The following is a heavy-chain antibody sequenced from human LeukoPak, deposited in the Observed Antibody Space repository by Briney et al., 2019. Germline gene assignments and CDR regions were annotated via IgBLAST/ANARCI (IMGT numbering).Heavy chain of an antibody. J-gene: IGHJ5*02. CDR1: GLTFSGSA. V-gene: IGHV3-73*01. Sequence: SGGSLRLSCAASGLTFSGSAMHWVRQASGKGLEWVGRIRSKANSYATAYAASVKGRFTISRDDSKNTEYLQMNSLKTEDTAVYYCTRQWGYCSSTSCYNWFDPWGQGTLVTVSS. D-gene: IGHD2-2*01. CDR2: IRSKANSYAT. CDR3: TRQWGYCSSTSCYNWFDP.